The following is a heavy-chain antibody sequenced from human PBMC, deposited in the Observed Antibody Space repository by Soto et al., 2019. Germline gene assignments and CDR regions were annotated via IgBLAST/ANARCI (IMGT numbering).Heavy chain of an antibody. D-gene: IGHD3-22*01. Sequence: QVQLVQSGAEVKKPGASVKVSCKASGYTFTSYAMHWVRQAPGQRLEWMGWINAGNGNTKYSQKFQGRVTITRDTSASTAYMELGSLRSEDTAVYYCARGSITMIVASLDYWGQGTLVTVSS. V-gene: IGHV1-3*01. CDR1: GYTFTSYA. J-gene: IGHJ4*02. CDR3: ARGSITMIVASLDY. CDR2: INAGNGNT.